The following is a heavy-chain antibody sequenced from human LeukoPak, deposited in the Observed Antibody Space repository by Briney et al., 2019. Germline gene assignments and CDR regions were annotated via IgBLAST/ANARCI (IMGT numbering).Heavy chain of an antibody. CDR3: AKEVVLTPGYFDY. CDR2: ISGGGIST. Sequence: GGSLRLSCAASGFTFSSYAMSWVRQAPGKGLEWVSAISGGGISTYYADSVKGRLTISRDNSKNTLYLQMNSLRAEDTAVYYCAKEVVLTPGYFDYWGQGTLVTVSS. D-gene: IGHD4/OR15-4a*01. CDR1: GFTFSSYA. J-gene: IGHJ4*02. V-gene: IGHV3-23*01.